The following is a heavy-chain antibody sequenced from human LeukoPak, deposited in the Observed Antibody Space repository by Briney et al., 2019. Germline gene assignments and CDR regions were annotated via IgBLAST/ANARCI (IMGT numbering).Heavy chain of an antibody. V-gene: IGHV3-23*01. Sequence: XSXVXXXPGXGLEWVSAISGSAGSTYYAASVKGRFTISTDNSKNTLYLQMNSLRAEDTAVYYCAKVALGEDFDYWGQGTLVTVSS. J-gene: IGHJ4*02. CDR3: AKVALGEDFDY. CDR2: ISGSAGST.